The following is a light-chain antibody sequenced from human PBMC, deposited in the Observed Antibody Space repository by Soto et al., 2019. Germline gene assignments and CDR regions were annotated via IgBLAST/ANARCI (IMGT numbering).Light chain of an antibody. CDR2: EVS. V-gene: IGLV2-14*01. CDR3: NSYTSSSTHYV. CDR1: SSDVGGYNY. Sequence: QSVLTQPASVSGSPGQSITISCTGTSSDVGGYNYVSWYQQHPGKAPKLMIYEVSNRPSGVSNRFSGSKSGNTASLTISGLQAEDEADDYCNSYTSSSTHYVFGTGTKLTVL. J-gene: IGLJ1*01.